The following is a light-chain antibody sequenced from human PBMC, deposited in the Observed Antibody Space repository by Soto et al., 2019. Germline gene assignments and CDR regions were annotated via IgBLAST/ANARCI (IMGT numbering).Light chain of an antibody. J-gene: IGKJ4*01. Sequence: EIVMTQSPATLSVSPGGRATLSCRASQSVNFNLAWYQQKPGQAPRLLIYGAFIRATGIPARFSGSGSGTEFTLTVSSLQSEDSAVYYCQQYNNWPPLTFGGGTKVEIK. CDR2: GAF. CDR3: QQYNNWPPLT. CDR1: QSVNFN. V-gene: IGKV3-15*01.